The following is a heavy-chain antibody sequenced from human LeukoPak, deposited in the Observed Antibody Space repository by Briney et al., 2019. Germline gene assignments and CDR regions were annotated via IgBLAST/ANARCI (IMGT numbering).Heavy chain of an antibody. J-gene: IGHJ4*02. CDR3: ARSPHILTGENFDY. Sequence: VKVSCKASGYTFTGYYMHWVRQAPGQGLEWMGWINPNSGGTNYAQKFQGRVTMTRDTSISTAYMHLSRLRTADTAVYYCARSPHILTGENFDYWGQGTLLTVSS. CDR1: GYTFTGYY. CDR2: INPNSGGT. D-gene: IGHD3-9*01. V-gene: IGHV1-2*02.